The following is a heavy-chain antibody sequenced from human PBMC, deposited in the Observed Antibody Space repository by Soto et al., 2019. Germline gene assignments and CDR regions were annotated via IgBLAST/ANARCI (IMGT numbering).Heavy chain of an antibody. Sequence: QLQLQESGPGLVKHSATLSLTCTVSGGSISSSSYYWGWIRQPPGKGLEWIGSIYYSGSTYYNPSLKSRVTISVDTSKNQFSLKLISVTAADTAVYYCARQDYGDHMVDYWGQGTLVTVSS. D-gene: IGHD4-17*01. CDR1: GGSISSSSYY. V-gene: IGHV4-39*01. J-gene: IGHJ4*02. CDR3: ARQDYGDHMVDY. CDR2: IYYSGST.